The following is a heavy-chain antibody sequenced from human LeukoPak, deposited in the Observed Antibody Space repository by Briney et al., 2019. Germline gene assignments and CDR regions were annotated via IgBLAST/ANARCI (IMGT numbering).Heavy chain of an antibody. CDR3: ATITRSGSYFFIDY. Sequence: GASVKVSCKASGYTFTGYYIHWVRQAPGQGLEWMGWINPDSGGTNYAQKFQGRVTMTRDTSISTAYMELSRLRSDDTAMYYCATITRSGSYFFIDYWGQGTLVTVSS. D-gene: IGHD1-26*01. V-gene: IGHV1-2*02. J-gene: IGHJ4*02. CDR1: GYTFTGYY. CDR2: INPDSGGT.